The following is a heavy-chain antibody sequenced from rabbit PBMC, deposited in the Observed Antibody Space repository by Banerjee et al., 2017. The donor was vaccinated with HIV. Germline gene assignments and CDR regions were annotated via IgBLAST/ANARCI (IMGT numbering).Heavy chain of an antibody. CDR1: GLDFSSSYW. CDR3: ARDPYSITSGNSFNL. J-gene: IGHJ4*01. Sequence: QSLEESGGDLVKPGASLTLTCTASGLDFSSSYWICWVRQAPGKGLEWIACIYTGSSGSTYYASWAKGRFTISKTSSTTVTLQMTSLTAADTATYFCARDPYSITSGNSFNLWGPGTLVTVS. D-gene: IGHD1-1*01. V-gene: IGHV1S40*01. CDR2: IYTGSSGST.